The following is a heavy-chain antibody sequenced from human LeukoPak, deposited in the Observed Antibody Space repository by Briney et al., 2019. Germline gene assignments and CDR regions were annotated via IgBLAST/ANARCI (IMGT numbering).Heavy chain of an antibody. Sequence: PSETLSLTCDVSGGSISSGGYSWSWIRQPPGKGLEWIGYIYHSGSTYYNPSLKSRVTISVDRSKNQFSLKLSSVTAADTAVYYCARATGINWFDPWGQGTLVTVSS. CDR1: GGSISSGGYS. CDR2: IYHSGST. D-gene: IGHD1-1*01. J-gene: IGHJ5*02. CDR3: ARATGINWFDP. V-gene: IGHV4-30-2*01.